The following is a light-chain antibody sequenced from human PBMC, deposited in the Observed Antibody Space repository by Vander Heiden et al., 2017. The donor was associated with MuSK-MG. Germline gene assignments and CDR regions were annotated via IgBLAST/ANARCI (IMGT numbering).Light chain of an antibody. CDR3: LLSHPDSVV. V-gene: IGLV7-46*01. J-gene: IGLJ2*01. Sequence: AVVHQEPSLTVSPGGTVTLPCGSSTGAVSPTHFPYGIQQKPCQAPRKLIYDTNHKHTWTPARFSGSLLGGQAALTLSCAQPDDEDEYYCLLSHPDSVVFGGGTKLTVL. CDR1: TGAVSPTHF. CDR2: DTN.